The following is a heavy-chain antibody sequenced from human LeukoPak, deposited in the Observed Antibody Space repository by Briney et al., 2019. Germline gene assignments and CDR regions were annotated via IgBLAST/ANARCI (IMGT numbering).Heavy chain of an antibody. CDR2: IYHSGST. D-gene: IGHD6-6*01. Sequence: SETLSLTCTVSGGSISSGGYYWSWIRQPPGKGLEWIGYIYHSGSTYYNPSLKSRVTISVDRSKNQFSLKLSSVTAADTAVYYCARRGSSVRKYYYMDVWGKGTTVTVSS. J-gene: IGHJ6*03. CDR3: ARRGSSVRKYYYMDV. V-gene: IGHV4-30-2*01. CDR1: GGSISSGGYY.